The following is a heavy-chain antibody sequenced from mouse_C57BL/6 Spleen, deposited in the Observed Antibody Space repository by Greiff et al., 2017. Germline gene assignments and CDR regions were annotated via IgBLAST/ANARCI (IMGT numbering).Heavy chain of an antibody. CDR1: GYTFTSYW. J-gene: IGHJ1*03. Sequence: QVQLQQPGAELVRPGTSVKLSCKASGYTFTSYWMHWVKQRPGQGLEWIGVIDPSDSYTNYNQKFKGKATLTVDTSSGTAYMQLSSLTSEDSAVYYCARRGFYYDYDDWYFDVWGTGTTVTVSS. CDR3: ARRGFYYDYDDWYFDV. CDR2: IDPSDSYT. D-gene: IGHD2-4*01. V-gene: IGHV1-59*01.